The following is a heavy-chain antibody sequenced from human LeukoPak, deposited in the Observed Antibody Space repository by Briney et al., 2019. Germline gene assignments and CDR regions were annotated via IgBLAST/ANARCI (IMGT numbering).Heavy chain of an antibody. J-gene: IGHJ4*02. CDR3: ATGGSGYSGYEFDY. CDR1: GFTFSSYA. CDR2: ISGSGGST. Sequence: PGGSLRLSCAASGFTFSSYAMSWVRQAPGKGREGVSAISGSGGSTYYADSVKGRFTISRDNAKNTLYLQMNSPRGEDTGVSYCATGGSGYSGYEFDYWGQATLVTVSS. V-gene: IGHV3-23*01. D-gene: IGHD5-12*01.